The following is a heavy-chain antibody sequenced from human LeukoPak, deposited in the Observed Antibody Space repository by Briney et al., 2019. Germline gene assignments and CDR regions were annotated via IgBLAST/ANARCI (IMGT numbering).Heavy chain of an antibody. J-gene: IGHJ1*01. CDR3: VKDTSGASQYFHY. Sequence: PGKSLRLSCAAFGFTFDNYAMHWVRQAPGKGLEWVSSISWNSANIAYADSVKGRFTISRDNAKNSLYLQMNSLRPEDMALYYCVKDTSGASQYFHYWGHGTVVTVSS. D-gene: IGHD2-15*01. CDR1: GFTFDNYA. CDR2: ISWNSANI. V-gene: IGHV3-9*03.